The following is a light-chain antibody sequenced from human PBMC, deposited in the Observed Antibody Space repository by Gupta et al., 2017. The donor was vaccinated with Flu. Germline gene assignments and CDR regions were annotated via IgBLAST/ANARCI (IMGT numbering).Light chain of an antibody. Sequence: SLGERATINCKSSQSLLYSFTNKNYLAWYQQRPGQPPKLLIYWGSTRESGVPDRFSGSGSGTDFTLTISSLQAEDVAVYYCQQDDSTPLTFGGGTKVEIK. V-gene: IGKV4-1*01. CDR3: QQDDSTPLT. J-gene: IGKJ4*01. CDR1: QSLLYSFTNKNY. CDR2: WGS.